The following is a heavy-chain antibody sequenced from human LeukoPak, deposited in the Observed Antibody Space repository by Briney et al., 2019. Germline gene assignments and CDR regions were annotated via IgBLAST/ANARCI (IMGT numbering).Heavy chain of an antibody. V-gene: IGHV3-9*01. CDR1: GFTFDDYA. J-gene: IGHJ5*02. Sequence: GRSLRLSCAASGFTFDDYAMHWVRQAPGKGLEWVSVIHSGGSTYYADSVKGRFTISRDNAKNSLYLQMNSLRAEDTAVYYCARTGAIAALEGWFDPWGQGTLVTVPS. CDR3: ARTGAIAALEGWFDP. CDR2: IHSGGST. D-gene: IGHD6-13*01.